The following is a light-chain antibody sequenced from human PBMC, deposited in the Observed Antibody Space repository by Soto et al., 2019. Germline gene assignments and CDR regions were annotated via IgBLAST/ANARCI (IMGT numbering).Light chain of an antibody. V-gene: IGKV3-20*01. J-gene: IGKJ1*01. Sequence: EIVLTQSPSTLSLSPGERATLSSRASQSVSSSYLAWYQQKPGQAPRLLIYGASSRATGIPDRFSGSGSGTDFPLTISRLEPVDFAVYYCQQYGSSPKTFGQGTKVEIK. CDR2: GAS. CDR3: QQYGSSPKT. CDR1: QSVSSSY.